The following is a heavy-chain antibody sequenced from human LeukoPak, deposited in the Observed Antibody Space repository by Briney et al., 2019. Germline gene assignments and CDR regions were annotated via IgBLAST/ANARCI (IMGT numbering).Heavy chain of an antibody. D-gene: IGHD6-13*01. CDR1: GFTFSSYD. Sequence: GGSLRLSCAASGFTFSSYDMHWVRQAPGKGLEWVAVLWYDGNNRYYADSVKGRFTISRDNSKNTLYLQMNSLRAEDTAVYYCARESAAGTCDYWGQGTLITVSS. CDR3: ARESAAGTCDY. V-gene: IGHV3-33*01. J-gene: IGHJ4*02. CDR2: LWYDGNNR.